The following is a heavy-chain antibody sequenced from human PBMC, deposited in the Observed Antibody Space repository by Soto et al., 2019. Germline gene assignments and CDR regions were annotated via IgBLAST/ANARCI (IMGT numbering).Heavy chain of an antibody. CDR2: INAGNGNT. CDR3: AMSIVVVTALDY. J-gene: IGHJ4*02. Sequence: QVQLVQSGAEEKKPGASVKVSCKASGYTFTSYAMHWVRQAPGQRLEWIGWINAGNGNTKYSQKFQGRVTITRDTSASTAYMELSSLRSEDTAVYYCAMSIVVVTALDYWGQGTLVTVSS. CDR1: GYTFTSYA. D-gene: IGHD2-21*02. V-gene: IGHV1-3*05.